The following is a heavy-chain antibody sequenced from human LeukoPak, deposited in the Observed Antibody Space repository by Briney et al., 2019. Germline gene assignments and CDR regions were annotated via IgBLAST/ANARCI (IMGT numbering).Heavy chain of an antibody. J-gene: IGHJ6*02. Sequence: GGSLRLSCAASGFTFSSYGMHWVRQAPGKGLEWVAVIWYDGSNKYYADSVKGRFTISRDNSKNTLYLQMNSLRAEDTAVYYCARDDRPRVQPVVPAAPYGVDVWGQGTTVTVSS. D-gene: IGHD2-2*01. CDR1: GFTFSSYG. V-gene: IGHV3-33*01. CDR2: IWYDGSNK. CDR3: ARDDRPRVQPVVPAAPYGVDV.